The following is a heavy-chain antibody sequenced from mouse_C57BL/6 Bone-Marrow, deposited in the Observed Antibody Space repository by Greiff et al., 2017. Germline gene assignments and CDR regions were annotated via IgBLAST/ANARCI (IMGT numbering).Heavy chain of an antibody. D-gene: IGHD2-2*01. CDR3: ALTMVTSWFAY. CDR2: IYPGGGYT. Sequence: QVQLKQSGAELVRPGTSVKMSCKASGYTFTNYWIGWAKQRPGHGLEWIGDIYPGGGYTNYNEKFKGKATLTADKSSRTDYMQFSSLTSEDSAIYYCALTMVTSWFAYWGQGTLVTVSA. CDR1: GYTFTNYW. V-gene: IGHV1-63*01. J-gene: IGHJ3*01.